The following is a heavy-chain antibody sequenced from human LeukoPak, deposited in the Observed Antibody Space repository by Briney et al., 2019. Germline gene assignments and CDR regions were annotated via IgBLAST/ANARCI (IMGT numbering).Heavy chain of an antibody. V-gene: IGHV1-2*02. Sequence: ASVKVSCKPSVDTFTGYYMHWVRQAPGQGLEWMGWINPNSGGTNYAQKFQGRVTMTRDTSISTAYMELSRLRSDDTAVYYCASSIAARGYYYYMDVWGKGTTVTVSS. CDR2: INPNSGGT. D-gene: IGHD6-6*01. CDR3: ASSIAARGYYYYMDV. J-gene: IGHJ6*03. CDR1: VDTFTGYY.